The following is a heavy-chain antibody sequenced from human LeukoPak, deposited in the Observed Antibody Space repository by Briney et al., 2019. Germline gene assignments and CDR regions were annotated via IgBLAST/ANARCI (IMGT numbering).Heavy chain of an antibody. V-gene: IGHV3-74*03. CDR2: ISPDGSTT. Sequence: GGSLRLSCAASGFTFSRYWMHWVRQAPGKGLMWVSRISPDGSTTLYADSVKGRFTMSRDNAKNTLYLQMNSLRAEDTAVYYCARGAGSFDYWGQGTLVTVSS. J-gene: IGHJ4*02. CDR1: GFTFSRYW. CDR3: ARGAGSFDY.